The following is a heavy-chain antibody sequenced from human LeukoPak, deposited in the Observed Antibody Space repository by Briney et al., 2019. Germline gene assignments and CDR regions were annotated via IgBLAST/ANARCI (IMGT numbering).Heavy chain of an antibody. CDR1: GGSFSGYY. V-gene: IGHV4-34*01. CDR3: ARVGYDFWSGYYTGTFYMDV. Sequence: SETLSLTCAVYGGSFSGYYWSWIRQPPGKGLEWIGEINHSGDTNYNPSLKSRLTISVDTSKNHVSLKLTSVTAADTAVYYCARVGYDFWSGYYTGTFYMDVWGKGTTVTVSS. D-gene: IGHD3-3*01. CDR2: INHSGDT. J-gene: IGHJ6*03.